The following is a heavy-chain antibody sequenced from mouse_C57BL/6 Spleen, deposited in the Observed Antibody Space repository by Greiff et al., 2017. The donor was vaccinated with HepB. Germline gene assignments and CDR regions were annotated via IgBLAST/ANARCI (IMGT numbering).Heavy chain of an antibody. V-gene: IGHV5-4*01. Sequence: EVQGVESGGGLVKPGGSLKLSCAASGFTFSSYAMSWVRQTPEKRLEWVATISDGGSYTYYPDNVKGRFTISRDNAKNNLYLQMSHLKSEDTAMYYCARDPFITTVVANWYFDVWGTGTTVTVSS. J-gene: IGHJ1*03. CDR2: ISDGGSYT. D-gene: IGHD1-1*01. CDR3: ARDPFITTVVANWYFDV. CDR1: GFTFSSYA.